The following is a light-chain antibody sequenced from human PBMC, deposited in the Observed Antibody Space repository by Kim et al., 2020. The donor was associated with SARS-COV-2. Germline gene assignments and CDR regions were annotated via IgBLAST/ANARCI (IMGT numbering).Light chain of an antibody. CDR1: QDIRND. CDR2: GAS. V-gene: IGKV1-17*01. Sequence: AYGGDRVTITCRASQDIRNDLGWYQQNPGRAPQRLIYGASSLQSGVPSRFSGSGSGTEFTLTISSVQPEDVATYFCLQHSTYPITFGQGTRLEIK. CDR3: LQHSTYPIT. J-gene: IGKJ5*01.